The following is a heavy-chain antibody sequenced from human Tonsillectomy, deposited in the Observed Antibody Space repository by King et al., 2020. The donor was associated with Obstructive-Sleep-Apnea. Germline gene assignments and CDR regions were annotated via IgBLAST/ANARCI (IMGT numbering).Heavy chain of an antibody. D-gene: IGHD3-22*01. V-gene: IGHV3-11*06. CDR3: ARELNYYDSSGYYPDGWFDP. Sequence: VQLVESGGGLVKPGGSLRLSCAASGFTFSDYYMSWIRQAPGKGLEWVSCISGSSTYTNYADSVKGRFTISRDNAKNSLYLQMNSLRAEDTAVYYCARELNYYDSSGYYPDGWFDPWGQGTLVTVSS. J-gene: IGHJ5*02. CDR1: GFTFSDYY. CDR2: ISGSSTYT.